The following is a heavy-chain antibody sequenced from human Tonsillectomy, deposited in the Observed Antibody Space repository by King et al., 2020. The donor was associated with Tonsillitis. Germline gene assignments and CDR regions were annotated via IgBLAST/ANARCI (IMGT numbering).Heavy chain of an antibody. D-gene: IGHD6-6*01. V-gene: IGHV4-39*01. J-gene: IGHJ4*02. Sequence: QLQESGPGLVKPSETLSLTCTVSGGSIISSSYYWGWSSQPPGKGREWIGSIYYSGSTYYNPSLKSRVTLSVDTSKNPFSLMLSSVTAADTTVYYCARHPSLSIAARLDYWGQGTLVTVSS. CDR1: GGSIISSSYY. CDR3: ARHPSLSIAARLDY. CDR2: IYYSGST.